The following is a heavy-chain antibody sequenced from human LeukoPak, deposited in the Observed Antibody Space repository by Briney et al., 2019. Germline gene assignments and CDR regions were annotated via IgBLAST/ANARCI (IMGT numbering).Heavy chain of an antibody. D-gene: IGHD3-9*01. V-gene: IGHV3-30*18. Sequence: GGSLRLSCAASGFTFSCYGMHWVRQAPGKGLEWVAVISYDGSNKYYADSVKGRFTISRDNSKNTLYLQMNSLRAEDTAVYYCAKDGYFDWLFSYWGQGTLVTVSS. CDR1: GFTFSCYG. J-gene: IGHJ4*02. CDR2: ISYDGSNK. CDR3: AKDGYFDWLFSY.